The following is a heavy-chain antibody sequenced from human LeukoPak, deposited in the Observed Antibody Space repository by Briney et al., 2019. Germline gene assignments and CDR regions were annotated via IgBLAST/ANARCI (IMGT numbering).Heavy chain of an antibody. CDR3: ARHEGGLHP. V-gene: IGHV4-4*09. CDR2: IYTSGST. CDR1: GGSISSYY. J-gene: IGHJ5*02. Sequence: SETLSLTCTVSGGSISSYYWSWIRQPPGKGLEWIGYIYTSGSTNYNPSLKSRVTISEDTSKNQFSLKLSSVTAADTAVYYCARHEGGLHPWGQGTLVTVSS. D-gene: IGHD5-12*01.